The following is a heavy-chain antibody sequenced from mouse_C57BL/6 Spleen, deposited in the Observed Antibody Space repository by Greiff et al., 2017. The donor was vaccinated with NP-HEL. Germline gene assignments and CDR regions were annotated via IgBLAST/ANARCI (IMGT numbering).Heavy chain of an antibody. D-gene: IGHD2-3*01. CDR3: ASHPLDGYMGYFDV. J-gene: IGHJ1*03. CDR1: GFTFSSYG. Sequence: EVHLVESGGDLVKPGGSLKLSCAASGFTFSSYGMSWVRQTPDKRLEWVATISSGGSYTYYPESVKGRFTISRDNAKTTLYRQMSILTSEDTAMYYCASHPLDGYMGYFDVWGTGTTVTVSS. V-gene: IGHV5-6*01. CDR2: ISSGGSYT.